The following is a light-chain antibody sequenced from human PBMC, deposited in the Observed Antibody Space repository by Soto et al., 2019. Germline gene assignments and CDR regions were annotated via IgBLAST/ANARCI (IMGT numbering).Light chain of an antibody. Sequence: QSVLTQPPSASGTPGQRVTISCSGGSSNIGAATVNWFQQLPGTAPKLLIYYNNLRPSGVSDRFSGSKSGTSGSLAISGLQADDEADYYCAAWDESLRGWVFGGGTKVTVL. CDR3: AAWDESLRGWV. CDR1: SSNIGAAT. CDR2: YNN. V-gene: IGLV1-44*01. J-gene: IGLJ3*02.